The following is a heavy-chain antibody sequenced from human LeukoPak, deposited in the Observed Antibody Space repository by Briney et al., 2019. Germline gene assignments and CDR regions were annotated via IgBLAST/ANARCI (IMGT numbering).Heavy chain of an antibody. J-gene: IGHJ5*02. CDR1: GYTFSDYG. Sequence: GASVTVSCKSSGYTFSDYGFTWVRQAPGPGLEWMGWISGFNGKTNYAVRVQDRLTLTTDTSTNTTTLDLRGLRPDDTAMYYCARVGSSGEFDLWGQGTLLTVSS. D-gene: IGHD6-13*01. CDR3: ARVGSSGEFDL. V-gene: IGHV1-18*01. CDR2: ISGFNGKT.